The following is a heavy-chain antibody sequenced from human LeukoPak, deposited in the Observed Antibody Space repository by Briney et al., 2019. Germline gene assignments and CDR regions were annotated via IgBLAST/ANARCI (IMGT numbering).Heavy chain of an antibody. V-gene: IGHV1-18*01. CDR2: ISAYNGNI. D-gene: IGHD5-18*01. J-gene: IGHJ4*02. CDR1: GYTFTSFG. Sequence: ASVKVSCKASGYTFTSFGISGVRQAPGQGLEWMGWISAYNGNINYAQKFQGRVTMTTDISTSTAYMEVRSLRSEDTAVYYCARDLGVDTTMIFFDYWGQGSVVTVSS. CDR3: ARDLGVDTTMIFFDY.